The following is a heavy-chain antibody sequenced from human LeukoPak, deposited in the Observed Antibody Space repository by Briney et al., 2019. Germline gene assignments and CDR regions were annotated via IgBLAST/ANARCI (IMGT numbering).Heavy chain of an antibody. CDR3: ARDPGTTGTTGWFDP. CDR1: GFTFSSYS. CDR2: ISSSSSYI. D-gene: IGHD1-1*01. J-gene: IGHJ5*02. V-gene: IGHV3-21*04. Sequence: GGSLRLSCAASGFTFSSYSMNWVRQAPGKGLEWVSSISSSSSYIYYADSVKGRFTISRDNAKNSLYLQMNSLRAEDTALYHCARDPGTTGTTGWFDPWGQGTLVTVSS.